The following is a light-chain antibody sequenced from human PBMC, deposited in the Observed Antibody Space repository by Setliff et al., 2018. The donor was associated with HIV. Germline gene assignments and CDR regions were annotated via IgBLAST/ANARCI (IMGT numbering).Light chain of an antibody. J-gene: IGLJ2*01. CDR1: SNDVGRYKY. Sequence: QSALTQPRSVSGSPGQSVTISCTGSSNDVGRYKYVSWYQQRPGKAPKTMIYEVTKRPSGVPARFSGSRSGNTASLTISGLQAGDEADYYCCTYAGTSSLIFGGGTKGTVL. CDR2: EVT. V-gene: IGLV2-11*01. CDR3: CTYAGTSSLI.